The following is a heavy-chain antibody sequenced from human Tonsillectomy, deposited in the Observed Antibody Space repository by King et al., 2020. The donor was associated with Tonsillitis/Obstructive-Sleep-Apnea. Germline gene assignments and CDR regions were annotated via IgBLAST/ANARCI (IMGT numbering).Heavy chain of an antibody. CDR3: ARGLFFYSSSWYKY. D-gene: IGHD6-13*01. CDR1: GGSFSGYY. V-gene: IGHV4-34*01. J-gene: IGHJ4*02. Sequence: VQLQQWGAGLLKPSETLSLTCAVYGGSFSGYYWSWIRQPPGKGLEWIGEINHSGSTHYNPSLKSRVTISVDTSKDQFSLKLSSVTAADTAVYYCARGLFFYSSSWYKYWGQGTLVTVSS. CDR2: INHSGST.